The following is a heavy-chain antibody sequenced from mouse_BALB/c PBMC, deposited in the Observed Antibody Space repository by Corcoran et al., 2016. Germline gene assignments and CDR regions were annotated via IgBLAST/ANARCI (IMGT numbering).Heavy chain of an antibody. Sequence: EVQLQQSGPELVNPGASMKISCKASGYSFTGYTMNWVKQSHGKNLEWIGLINPYNGGTSYNQKFKGKATLTVDKSSSTAYMELLSLTSEDSAVYYCAKGSTMITTGYFDVWGAGSTVTVSS. D-gene: IGHD2-4*01. V-gene: IGHV1-18*01. CDR3: AKGSTMITTGYFDV. CDR1: GYSFTGYT. J-gene: IGHJ1*01. CDR2: INPYNGGT.